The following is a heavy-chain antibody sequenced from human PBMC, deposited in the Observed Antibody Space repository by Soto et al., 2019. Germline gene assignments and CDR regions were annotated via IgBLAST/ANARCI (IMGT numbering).Heavy chain of an antibody. Sequence: SETLSLTCTVPGGSISSYYWSWIRQPPGKGLEWIGYIYYSGSTNYNPSLKSRVTISVDTSKNQFSLKLSSVTAADTAVYYCARVRGDYADYWGQGTLVTVSS. J-gene: IGHJ4*02. CDR3: ARVRGDYADY. CDR2: IYYSGST. CDR1: GGSISSYY. V-gene: IGHV4-59*01. D-gene: IGHD4-17*01.